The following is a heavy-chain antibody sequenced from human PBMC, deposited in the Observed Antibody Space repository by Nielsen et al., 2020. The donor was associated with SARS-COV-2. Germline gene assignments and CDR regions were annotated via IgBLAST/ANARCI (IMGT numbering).Heavy chain of an antibody. J-gene: IGHJ6*02. CDR3: AAAAGTFAGMDV. V-gene: IGHV3-9*01. CDR2: ISWNSGSI. CDR1: GFTFDDYA. Sequence: SLRLSCAASGFTFDDYAMHWVRQAPGKGLEWVSGISWNSGSIGYADSVKGRFTISRDNAKNSLYLQMNSLRAEDTALYYCAAAAGTFAGMDVWGQGTTVTVSS. D-gene: IGHD6-13*01.